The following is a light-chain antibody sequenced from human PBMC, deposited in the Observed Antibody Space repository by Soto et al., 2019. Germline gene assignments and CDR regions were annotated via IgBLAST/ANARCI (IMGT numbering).Light chain of an antibody. CDR3: AAWDDSLSGPL. CDR1: SSNIGTNY. J-gene: IGLJ2*01. V-gene: IGLV1-47*01. Sequence: QSVLTQSPSASGTTGQRVIISCSGSSSNIGTNYVYWYQQLPGTAPKVLIYGNDKRPSGVPNRFSGSKSGTSASLAISGLRSEDEADYYCAAWDDSLSGPLFGGGTKLTVL. CDR2: GND.